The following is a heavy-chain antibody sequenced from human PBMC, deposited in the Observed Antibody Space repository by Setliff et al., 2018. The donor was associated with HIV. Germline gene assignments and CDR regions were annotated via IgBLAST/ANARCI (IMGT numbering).Heavy chain of an antibody. Sequence: PSETLSLTCTVSGGSITSGAYYWSWIRQPAGKGLEWIGRIYTSGSTNYNPSLKSRVTISIDTSKNQFSLSLSSMTAADTAVYYCARSIYGSGSQPLDYWGQGILVTVSS. CDR1: GGSITSGAYY. CDR2: IYTSGST. D-gene: IGHD3-10*01. CDR3: ARSIYGSGSQPLDY. J-gene: IGHJ4*02. V-gene: IGHV4-61*02.